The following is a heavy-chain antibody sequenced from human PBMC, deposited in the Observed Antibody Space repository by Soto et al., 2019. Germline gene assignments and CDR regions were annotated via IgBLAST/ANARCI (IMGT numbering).Heavy chain of an antibody. Sequence: PSETLSLTCTVSGDSVSSHYWSWIRQPAGKGLEWLGRLYNDERTNYNPSLESRVTMSMDTSKNQFSLKLTSVTAADSAVYFCAREPLAHSYFDFWGQGTLVTVSS. CDR1: GDSVSSHY. J-gene: IGHJ4*02. CDR2: LYNDERT. V-gene: IGHV4-4*07. CDR3: AREPLAHSYFDF.